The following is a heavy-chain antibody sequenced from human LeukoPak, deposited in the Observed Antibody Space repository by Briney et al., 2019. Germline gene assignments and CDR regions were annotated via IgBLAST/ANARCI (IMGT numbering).Heavy chain of an antibody. D-gene: IGHD4-17*01. CDR2: IRTKTHKYAT. Sequence: GGSLRLSCAGSGFTFSGSAMHWVRLTSGKGLEWLGYIRTKTHKYATLYAASVKGRFTISRDDSKNTAYLQMKSLKTEDTAVYYCARAMTRVTTFDSWGQGTLVTVSS. CDR1: GFTFSGSA. CDR3: ARAMTRVTTFDS. V-gene: IGHV3-73*01. J-gene: IGHJ4*02.